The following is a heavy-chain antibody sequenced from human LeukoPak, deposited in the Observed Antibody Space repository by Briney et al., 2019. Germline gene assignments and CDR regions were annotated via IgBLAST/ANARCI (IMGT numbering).Heavy chain of an antibody. V-gene: IGHV4-34*01. CDR3: ARASAVTSYFDY. D-gene: IGHD4-17*01. Sequence: SGTLSLTCAVYGGSFSGYYRSWIRQPPGKGLEWIGEINHSGSTNYNPSLKSRVTISVDTSKNQFSLKLSSVTAADTAVYYCARASAVTSYFDYWGQGTLVTVSS. CDR2: INHSGST. CDR1: GGSFSGYY. J-gene: IGHJ4*02.